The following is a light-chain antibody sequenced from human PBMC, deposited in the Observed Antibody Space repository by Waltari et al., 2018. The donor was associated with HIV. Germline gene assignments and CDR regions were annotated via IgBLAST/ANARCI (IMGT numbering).Light chain of an antibody. CDR3: LLSYAGARPVV. Sequence: QAVVTQEPSLTVSPGGTVTLTGGSSTGAVTSGHHPNWFQQKPGQAPRTLIYDTNNKHSWPPARFSGSLLGGKAALTLSGALPEDEAKYYCLLSYAGARPVVFGGGTQLAVL. J-gene: IGLJ2*01. CDR2: DTN. CDR1: TGAVTSGHH. V-gene: IGLV7-46*01.